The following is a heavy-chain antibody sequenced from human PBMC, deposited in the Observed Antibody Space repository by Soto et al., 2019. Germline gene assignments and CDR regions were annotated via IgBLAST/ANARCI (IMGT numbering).Heavy chain of an antibody. CDR3: AHIVVAGLGYYFDY. Sequence: QITLKESGPTLVKPKQTLTLTCTFSGFSLSSTRMAVGWIRQPPGKALEWIALIYWDDDKRYSPFLKSRLTITKDTSKNQVVLTMSNMDPVDTARYYCAHIVVAGLGYYFDYWGQGTLVTFSS. CDR2: IYWDDDK. J-gene: IGHJ4*02. V-gene: IGHV2-5*02. D-gene: IGHD6-19*01. CDR1: GFSLSSTRMA.